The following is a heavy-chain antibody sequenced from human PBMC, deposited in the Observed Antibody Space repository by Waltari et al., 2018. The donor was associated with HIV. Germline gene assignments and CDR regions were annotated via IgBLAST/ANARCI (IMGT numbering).Heavy chain of an antibody. D-gene: IGHD3-9*01. Sequence: QVTLRESGPALVKPTQTLTLTCTSSGFSLRTSGMSGTWIRQPPGKALEWLAVIDGDDDKYYSVSLKTRLTISKDTSKNQVVLTMTNMDPVDTATYYCARADILTGLFDYWGQGTLVTVSS. J-gene: IGHJ4*02. CDR2: IDGDDDK. V-gene: IGHV2-70*01. CDR3: ARADILTGLFDY. CDR1: GFSLRTSGMS.